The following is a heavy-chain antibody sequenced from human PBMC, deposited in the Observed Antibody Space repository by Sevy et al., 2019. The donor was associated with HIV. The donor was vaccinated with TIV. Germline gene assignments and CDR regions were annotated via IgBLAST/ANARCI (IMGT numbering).Heavy chain of an antibody. Sequence: GGSLRLSCAASGFTFSSYWMSWVRQAPGKGLEWVANIKQDGSEKYYVDSVKGRFTISRDNAKNSLHLQMNSLRAEDTAMYYCAREGRITIFGSYYYGMDVWGQGTTVTVSS. J-gene: IGHJ6*02. CDR3: AREGRITIFGSYYYGMDV. D-gene: IGHD3-3*01. V-gene: IGHV3-7*01. CDR1: GFTFSSYW. CDR2: IKQDGSEK.